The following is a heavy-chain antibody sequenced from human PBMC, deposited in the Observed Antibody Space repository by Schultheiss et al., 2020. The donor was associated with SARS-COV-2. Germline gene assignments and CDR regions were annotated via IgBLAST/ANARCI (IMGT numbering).Heavy chain of an antibody. CDR2: ISGSGGST. D-gene: IGHD3-3*01. CDR3: ARDSSYYDFWSGPDY. Sequence: GGSLRLSCAASGFTFSSYAMSWVRQAPGKGLEWVSAISGSGGSTYYADSVKGRFTISRDNSKNTLYLQMNSLRAEDTAVYYCARDSSYYDFWSGPDYWGQGTLVTVSS. V-gene: IGHV3-23*01. CDR1: GFTFSSYA. J-gene: IGHJ4*02.